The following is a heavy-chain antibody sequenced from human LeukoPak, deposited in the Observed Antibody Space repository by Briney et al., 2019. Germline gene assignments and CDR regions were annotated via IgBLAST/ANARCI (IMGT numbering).Heavy chain of an antibody. V-gene: IGHV4-59*01. CDR3: ARGGVYYDILTGYSPDAFDI. D-gene: IGHD3-9*01. CDR2: IYYSGST. J-gene: IGHJ3*02. CDR1: GGSISSYY. Sequence: SETLSLTCTGYGGSISSYYWSWIRQPPGKGLEWFGYIYYSGSTNYNPSLKSRVTISVDTSKNQFSLKLSSVTAADTAVYYCARGGVYYDILTGYSPDAFDIWGQGTMVTVSS.